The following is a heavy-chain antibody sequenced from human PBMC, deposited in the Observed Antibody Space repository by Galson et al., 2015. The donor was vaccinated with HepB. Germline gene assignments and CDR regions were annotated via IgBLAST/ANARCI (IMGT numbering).Heavy chain of an antibody. CDR3: ARGIDYSNY. J-gene: IGHJ4*02. CDR1: GFTFSSYA. Sequence: SLRLSCAASGFTFSSYAMSWVRQAPGKGLEWVSAISGSGGGTFYADSVKGRFTISRDNSKSTLYLQMNSLRAEDTAVYYCARGIDYSNYWGQGTLVTVSS. D-gene: IGHD4-11*01. V-gene: IGHV3-23*01. CDR2: ISGSGGGT.